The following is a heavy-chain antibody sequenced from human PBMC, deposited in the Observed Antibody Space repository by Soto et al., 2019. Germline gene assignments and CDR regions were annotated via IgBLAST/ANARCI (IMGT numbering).Heavy chain of an antibody. CDR2: ISGSGGST. Sequence: PGGSLRLSCAASGFTFSNYAMSWVRQAPGKGLEWVSAISGSGGSTYYADSVKGRFTISRDNSKNTLYLHMNSLRVEDTAVYYCAKDRGVFMTTMTNGWFVPWGQGTLVTVSS. CDR1: GFTFSNYA. D-gene: IGHD4-17*01. CDR3: AKDRGVFMTTMTNGWFVP. J-gene: IGHJ5*02. V-gene: IGHV3-23*01.